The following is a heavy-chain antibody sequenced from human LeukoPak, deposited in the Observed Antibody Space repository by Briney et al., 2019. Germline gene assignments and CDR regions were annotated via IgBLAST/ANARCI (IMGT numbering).Heavy chain of an antibody. D-gene: IGHD6-6*01. CDR1: GFSLTTSGVG. Sequence: ESGPTLSKPKPALTLTCTFSGFSLTTSGVGVGWIRQPPVKALEWLAVIYWNDDKRYIPSLKSRLTITKDTSKSQVVLTMTNMDPADTATYYCAHRPRPSSYLDHWFDAWGQGTLVAVSS. CDR2: IYWNDDK. CDR3: AHRPRPSSYLDHWFDA. V-gene: IGHV2-5*01. J-gene: IGHJ5*02.